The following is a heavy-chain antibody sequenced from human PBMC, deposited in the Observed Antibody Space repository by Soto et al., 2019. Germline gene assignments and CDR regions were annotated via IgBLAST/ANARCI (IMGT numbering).Heavy chain of an antibody. Sequence: GGSLRLSCAASGFTFSSYAMHWVRQAPGKGLEWVAVISYDGSNKYYADSVKGRFTISRDNSKNTLYLQMNSLRAEDTAVYYCARLPELWFGEPYFDYWGQGTLVTVSS. CDR1: GFTFSSYA. CDR3: ARLPELWFGEPYFDY. CDR2: ISYDGSNK. D-gene: IGHD3-10*01. J-gene: IGHJ4*02. V-gene: IGHV3-30-3*01.